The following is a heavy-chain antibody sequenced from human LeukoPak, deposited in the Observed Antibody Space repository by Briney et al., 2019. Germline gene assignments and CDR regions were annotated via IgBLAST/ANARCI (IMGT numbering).Heavy chain of an antibody. CDR1: GFTFSDYA. CDR3: AKDHGRL. D-gene: IGHD5-12*01. J-gene: IGHJ4*02. V-gene: IGHV3-23*01. CDR2: ISGSGDDT. Sequence: SGGSLRLSCAASGFTFSDYAMSWVRHAPGKGLEWVSAISGSGDDTYYADSVKGRFTNSRDNPKNTLHLQMNSLRAEDTAIYNCAKDHGRLGGQGTLVTVST.